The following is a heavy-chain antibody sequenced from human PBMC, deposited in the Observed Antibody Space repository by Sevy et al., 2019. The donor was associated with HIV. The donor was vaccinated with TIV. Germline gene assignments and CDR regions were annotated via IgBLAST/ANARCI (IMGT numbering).Heavy chain of an antibody. CDR2: ISRSTSAR. CDR1: GFSFSSYS. V-gene: IGHV3-48*01. D-gene: IGHD3-16*02. J-gene: IGHJ4*02. Sequence: GGSLRLSCGASGFSFSSYSMNWVRQGPGKGLEWVSYISRSTSAREYAESVKGRFTVSRDNAKNSLFLQMNSLRVEDTAVYCCVKTVSGSYRYDDYWGPGTLVTVSS. CDR3: VKTVSGSYRYDDY.